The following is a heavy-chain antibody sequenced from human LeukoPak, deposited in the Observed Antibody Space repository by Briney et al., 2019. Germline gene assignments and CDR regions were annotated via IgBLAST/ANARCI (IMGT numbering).Heavy chain of an antibody. CDR2: ITANNTTK. CDR1: GLSFSSYN. CDR3: AAASAFSSSWRS. D-gene: IGHD6-13*01. V-gene: IGHV3-48*01. J-gene: IGHJ5*02. Sequence: PGGSLRLSCTASGLSFSSYNMNWVRQAPGKGPERVAYITANNTTKYYADSVKGQFTISRDNAKKSLFLQMNSLRAEDTAVYYCAAASAFSSSWRSWGQGTVVTVSS.